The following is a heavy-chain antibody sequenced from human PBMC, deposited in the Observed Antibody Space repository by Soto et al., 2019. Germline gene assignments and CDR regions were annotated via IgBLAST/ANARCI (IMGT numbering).Heavy chain of an antibody. J-gene: IGHJ3*02. D-gene: IGHD1-26*01. CDR1: GFTFSSYS. V-gene: IGHV3-23*04. CDR2: ISGSGGST. Sequence: EVQLVESGGGLVKPGGSLRLSCAASGFTFSSYSMNWVRQAPGKGLEWVSAISGSGGSTYYADSVKGRFTISRDNSKNTLYLQMNSLRADDTAVYYCAKGHTGSHGAFDIWGQGTMVTVSS. CDR3: AKGHTGSHGAFDI.